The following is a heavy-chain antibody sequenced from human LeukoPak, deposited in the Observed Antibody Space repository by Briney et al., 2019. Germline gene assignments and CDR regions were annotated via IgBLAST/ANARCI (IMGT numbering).Heavy chain of an antibody. CDR2: IWYDGSNK. CDR3: ARDPPVRYDILTGYFQTQTKAGGYGMDV. V-gene: IGHV3-33*08. J-gene: IGHJ6*04. D-gene: IGHD3-9*01. CDR1: GFTFSSYG. Sequence: PGRSLRLSCAASGFTFSSYGMHWVRQAPGKGLEWVAVIWYDGSNKYYADSVKGRFTISRDNSKNTLYLQMNSLRAEDTAVYYCARDPPVRYDILTGYFQTQTKAGGYGMDVWGKGTTVTVSS.